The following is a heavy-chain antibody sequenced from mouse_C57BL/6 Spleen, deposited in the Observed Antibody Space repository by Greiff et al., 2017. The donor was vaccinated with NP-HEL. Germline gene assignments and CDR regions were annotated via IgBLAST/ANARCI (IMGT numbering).Heavy chain of an antibody. D-gene: IGHD2-10*01. CDR3: TREALLWWYFDV. CDR1: GFTFSSYA. Sequence: EVQGVESGEGLVKPGGSLKLSCAASGFTFSSYAMSWVRQTPEKRLEWVAYISSGGDYIYYADTVKGRFTISRDNARNTLYLQMSSLKSEDTAMYYCTREALLWWYFDVWGTGTTVTVSS. V-gene: IGHV5-9-1*02. CDR2: ISSGGDYI. J-gene: IGHJ1*03.